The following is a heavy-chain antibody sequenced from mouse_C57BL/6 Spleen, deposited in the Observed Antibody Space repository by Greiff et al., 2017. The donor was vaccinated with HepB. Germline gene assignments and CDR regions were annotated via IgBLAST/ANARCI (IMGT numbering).Heavy chain of an antibody. J-gene: IGHJ4*01. V-gene: IGHV1-69*01. CDR3: ARRGTTVVAPGAMDY. CDR2: IDPSDSYT. Sequence: QVQLQQPGAELVMPGASVKLSCKASGYTFTSYWMHWVKQRPGQGLEWIGEIDPSDSYTNYNQKFKGKSTLTVEKSSSTAYMQLSSLTSEDSAVYYCARRGTTVVAPGAMDYWGQGTSVTVSS. D-gene: IGHD1-1*01. CDR1: GYTFTSYW.